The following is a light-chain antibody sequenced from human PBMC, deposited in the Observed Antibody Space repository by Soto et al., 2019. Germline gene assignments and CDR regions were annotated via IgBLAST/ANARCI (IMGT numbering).Light chain of an antibody. Sequence: QSVLTQSSSVSAAAGQKVTISCSGSYSNIGSNFVSWYQHFPGSAPKLVIYDNTQRPSGIPDRFSGSKSGSSATLGITGLQTGDEADYYCGTWDSSLNVVVFGGRTKLTVL. CDR3: GTWDSSLNVVV. CDR2: DNT. V-gene: IGLV1-51*01. CDR1: YSNIGSNF. J-gene: IGLJ2*01.